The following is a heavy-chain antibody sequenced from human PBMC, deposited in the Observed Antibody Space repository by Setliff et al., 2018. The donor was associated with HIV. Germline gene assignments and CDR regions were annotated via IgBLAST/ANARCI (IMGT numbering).Heavy chain of an antibody. D-gene: IGHD3-10*01. CDR3: ARPHPMGSGSPWDY. CDR2: ISSSGTT. CDR1: DDSFSNYD. Sequence: LSLTCVVSDDSFSNYDWTWIRQSPGKALEWIGYISSSGTTNYNPSLRSRVTISMETSNTRFSLWLSSVTAADTAVYYCARPHPMGSGSPWDYWGQGTLVTVSS. J-gene: IGHJ4*02. V-gene: IGHV4-4*09.